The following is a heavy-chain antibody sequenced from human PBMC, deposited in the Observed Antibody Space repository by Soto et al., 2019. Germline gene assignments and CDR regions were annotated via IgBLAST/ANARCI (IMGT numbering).Heavy chain of an antibody. V-gene: IGHV3-23*01. D-gene: IGHD2-2*01. J-gene: IGHJ4*02. CDR1: GFTFSSYA. CDR2: ISGRGGRT. Sequence: EVQLLESGGGLVQPGGSLRLSCAASGFTFSSYAMSWVRQAPGKGLEWVSAISGRGGRTYYADPMKGRFTISRDNSKNTLDLHMNSQSSEDTDVYYCAKGPVVLVPAAGYFDHWGQGTLVTFTS. CDR3: AKGPVVLVPAAGYFDH.